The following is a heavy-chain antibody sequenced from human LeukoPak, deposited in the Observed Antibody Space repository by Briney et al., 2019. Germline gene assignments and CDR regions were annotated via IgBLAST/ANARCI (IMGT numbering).Heavy chain of an antibody. CDR3: AREDWAYYFDY. CDR2: IYTSGRT. V-gene: IGHV4-4*07. Sequence: SETLSLTCTVSGGSISSYYWSWIRQPAGKGLGWIGRIYTSGRTNYNPSLKSRVTMSVDTSKNQFSLKLSSVTAADTAVYYCAREDWAYYFDYWGQGTLVTVSS. D-gene: IGHD2-21*01. J-gene: IGHJ4*02. CDR1: GGSISSYY.